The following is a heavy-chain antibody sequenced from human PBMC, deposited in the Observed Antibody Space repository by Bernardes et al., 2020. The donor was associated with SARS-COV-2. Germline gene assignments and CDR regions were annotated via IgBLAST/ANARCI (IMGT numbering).Heavy chain of an antibody. CDR1: GFDFNDYT. Sequence: VGSLSLSCVASGFDFNDYTMNWVRQAPGKGLEWVASISQSSTYIHYADSVKGRFTISRDNAKNSLYLQMDSLRGEDTAVYYCASSAEFWGQGTLVTVSS. D-gene: IGHD1-26*01. V-gene: IGHV3-21*06. CDR3: ASSAEF. CDR2: ISQSSTYI. J-gene: IGHJ4*02.